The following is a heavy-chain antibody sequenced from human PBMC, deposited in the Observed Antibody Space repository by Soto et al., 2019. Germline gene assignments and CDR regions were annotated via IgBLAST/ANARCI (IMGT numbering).Heavy chain of an antibody. D-gene: IGHD3-10*01. CDR1: GFIFSSYG. CDR3: AIAPSYYLFDY. Sequence: QVQLVESGGGVVQPGRSLRLSCAASGFIFSSYGMHWVRQAPGKGLEWVAVISYDGSNKYYADSVKGRFTISRDNSKNTLYLQMNCLRAEDTAVYYCAIAPSYYLFDYWGQGTLVTVSS. V-gene: IGHV3-30*03. J-gene: IGHJ4*02. CDR2: ISYDGSNK.